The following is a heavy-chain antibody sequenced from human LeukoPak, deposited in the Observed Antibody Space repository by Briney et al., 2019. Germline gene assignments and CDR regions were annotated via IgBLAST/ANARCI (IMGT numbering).Heavy chain of an antibody. CDR2: INAGNGNT. J-gene: IGHJ4*02. CDR1: GYTFTSYA. V-gene: IGHV1-3*03. CDR3: ARVPRYSGYVPFDY. Sequence: ASVKVSCKASGYTFTSYAMHWVRQAPGQRLEWMGWINAGNGNTKYSQEFQGRVTITRDTSASTAYMELSSLRSEDMAVYYCARVPRYSGYVPFDYWGQGTQVTISS. D-gene: IGHD5-12*01.